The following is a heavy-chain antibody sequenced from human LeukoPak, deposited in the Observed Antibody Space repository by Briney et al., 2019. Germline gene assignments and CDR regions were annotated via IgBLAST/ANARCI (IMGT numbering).Heavy chain of an antibody. CDR1: GFTFSSYA. D-gene: IGHD4-17*01. CDR2: ISSNGGST. Sequence: GRSLRLSCAASGFTFSSYAMHWVRQAPGKGLEYVSAISSNGGSTYYANSVKGRFTISRDNSKNTLYLQMGSLRAEDMAVYYCASNGDSPYYFDYWGQGTLVTVSS. V-gene: IGHV3-64*01. CDR3: ASNGDSPYYFDY. J-gene: IGHJ4*02.